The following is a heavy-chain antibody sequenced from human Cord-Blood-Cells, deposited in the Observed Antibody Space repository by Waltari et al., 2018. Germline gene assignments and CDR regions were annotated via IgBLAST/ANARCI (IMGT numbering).Heavy chain of an antibody. CDR3: ARLGMGGDY. V-gene: IGHV4-34*01. CDR1: GGSFSGYY. J-gene: IGHJ4*02. CDR2: INQSGST. Sequence: QVQLQQWGAGLLKPSETLSLTCAVYGGSFSGYYWSWIRQPPGKGLEWIGEINQSGSTNYNPSLKSRVTTSVATSKNQFSLKLSSVTAADTAVYYCARLGMGGDYWGQGTLVTVSS. D-gene: IGHD7-27*01.